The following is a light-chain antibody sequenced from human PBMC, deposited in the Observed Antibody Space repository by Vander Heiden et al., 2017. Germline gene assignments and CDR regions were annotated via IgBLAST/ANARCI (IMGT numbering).Light chain of an antibody. CDR2: KAS. J-gene: IGKJ1*01. CDR3: QQYKKYSRT. CDR1: QSISSW. V-gene: IGKV1-5*03. Sequence: DIQMTQSPSTLSASVGDRVTITCRASQSISSWLAWYQQKPGKAPRLRIYKASSLESGVPARFSGSGSGTEFTLTISSLEPDDFATYYCQQYKKYSRTFGQGTKVEIK.